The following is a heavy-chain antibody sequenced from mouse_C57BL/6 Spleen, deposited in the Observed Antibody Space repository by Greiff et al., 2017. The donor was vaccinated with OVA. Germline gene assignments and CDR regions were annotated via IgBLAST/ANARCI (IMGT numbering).Heavy chain of an antibody. J-gene: IGHJ1*03. V-gene: IGHV1-69*01. CDR3: ARDAGYFDV. CDR1: GYTFTSYW. CDR2: IDPSDSYT. Sequence: QVHVKQPGAELVMPGASVKLSCKASGYTFTSYWMHWVKQRPGQGLEWIGEIDPSDSYTNYNQKFKGKSTLTVDKSSSTAYMQLSSLTSEDSAVYYCARDAGYFDVWGTGTTVTVSS.